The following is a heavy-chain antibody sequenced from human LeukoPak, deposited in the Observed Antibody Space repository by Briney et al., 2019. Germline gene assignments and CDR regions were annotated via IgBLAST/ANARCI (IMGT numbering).Heavy chain of an antibody. Sequence: GESLKISCSASGFTFSTYAMHWVRQAPGKGLEYVSAISSDGGSTYYADSVKGTFTISRDNSKNTLYLQMSSLRPDDTAVYYCVKWRAAMAPRDYYYGMDVWGQGTTVTVSS. CDR1: GFTFSTYA. J-gene: IGHJ6*02. V-gene: IGHV3-64D*09. CDR3: VKWRAAMAPRDYYYGMDV. CDR2: ISSDGGST. D-gene: IGHD6-6*01.